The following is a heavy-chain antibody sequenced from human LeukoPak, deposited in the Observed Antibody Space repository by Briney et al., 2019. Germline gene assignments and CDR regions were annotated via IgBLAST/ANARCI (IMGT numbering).Heavy chain of an antibody. Sequence: SETLSLTCAVYGGSFSGYYWSWIRQPPGKGLEWIGEINHSGSTNYNPSLKSRVTISVDTSKNQFSLKLSSVTAADTAVYYCASRHIAAAVLGWFDPWGQGTLVTVSS. CDR2: INHSGST. CDR1: GGSFSGYY. D-gene: IGHD6-13*01. V-gene: IGHV4-34*01. CDR3: ASRHIAAAVLGWFDP. J-gene: IGHJ5*02.